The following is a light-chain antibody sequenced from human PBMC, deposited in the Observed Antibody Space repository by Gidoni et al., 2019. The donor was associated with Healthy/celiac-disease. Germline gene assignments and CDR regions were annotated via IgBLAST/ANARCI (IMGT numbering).Light chain of an antibody. Sequence: TVFPLSPGTLSLSPGERATLSLRASQSVSSSYLDCYQQKPGQAPRLLIYGAASRATGSPDRFSGSGSGTDFTLTISRLEPEDFAVYYCQQYGSSPPITFGQGTRLEIK. CDR3: QQYGSSPPIT. V-gene: IGKV3-20*01. J-gene: IGKJ5*01. CDR2: GAA. CDR1: QSVSSSY.